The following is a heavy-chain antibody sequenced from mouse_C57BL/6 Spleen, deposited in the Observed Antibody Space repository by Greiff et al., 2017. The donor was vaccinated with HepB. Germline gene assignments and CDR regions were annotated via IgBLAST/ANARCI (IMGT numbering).Heavy chain of an antibody. CDR3: ARSYYGSGFAY. CDR2: ISYSGST. J-gene: IGHJ3*01. Sequence: EVKLVESGPGMVKPSQSLSLTCTVTGYSITSGYDWHWIRHFPGNKLEWMGYISYSGSTNYNPSLKSRISITHDTSKNHFFLELNSVTTEDTATYYCARSYYGSGFAYWGQGTLVTVSA. CDR1: GYSITSGYD. D-gene: IGHD1-1*01. V-gene: IGHV3-1*01.